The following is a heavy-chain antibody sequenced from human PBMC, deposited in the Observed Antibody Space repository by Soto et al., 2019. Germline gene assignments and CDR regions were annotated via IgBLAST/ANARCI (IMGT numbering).Heavy chain of an antibody. CDR1: GYTFTSYG. J-gene: IGHJ4*02. D-gene: IGHD3-22*01. Sequence: QVQLVQSGAEVKKPGASVKVSCKASGYTFTSYGISWVRQAPGQGLDWMGWISAYNGNTNYAQKLQGRVTMTTDTSTSTAYMELRSLRSDDTAVYYCARDFPYYYDSSGYLHFDYWGQGTLVTVSS. CDR2: ISAYNGNT. CDR3: ARDFPYYYDSSGYLHFDY. V-gene: IGHV1-18*04.